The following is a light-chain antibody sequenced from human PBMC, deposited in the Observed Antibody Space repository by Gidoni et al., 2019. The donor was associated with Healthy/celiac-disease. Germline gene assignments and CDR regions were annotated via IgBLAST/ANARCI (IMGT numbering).Light chain of an antibody. V-gene: IGKV3-15*01. CDR2: GAS. CDR3: QQYNNWPLWT. J-gene: IGKJ1*01. CDR1: QSVSSN. Sequence: DIVMTQSPATLSVSPGERATLSCRASQSVSSNLAWYQQKPGQAPRLLIYGASTRANGIPARFSGSGSGREFTLTISSLQSEDFAVYYCQQYNNWPLWTFGQGTKVEIK.